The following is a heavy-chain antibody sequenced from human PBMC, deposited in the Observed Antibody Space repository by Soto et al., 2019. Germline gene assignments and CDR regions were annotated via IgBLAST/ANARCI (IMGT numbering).Heavy chain of an antibody. D-gene: IGHD1-1*01. Sequence: QVQLVQSGAEVKKPGSSVKVSCKASGGTFSKSAISWVRQAPGQGLEWMGGIMPIFRTPDYAPTFKRSFAITADETTNTAYMELSGLRSEDTAVYYCEIDKDRIQSAGNYYYIMDVWGQGTTVIVSS. CDR1: GGTFSKSA. J-gene: IGHJ6*02. V-gene: IGHV1-69*12. CDR3: EIDKDRIQSAGNYYYIMDV. CDR2: IMPIFRTP.